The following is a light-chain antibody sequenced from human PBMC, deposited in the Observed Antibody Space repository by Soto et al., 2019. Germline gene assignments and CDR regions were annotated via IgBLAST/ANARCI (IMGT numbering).Light chain of an antibody. CDR2: WAS. J-gene: IGKJ1*01. CDR1: QSVLYSSNNKNY. V-gene: IGKV4-1*01. CDR3: QXYXXXPWT. Sequence: DIVMTQSPDSLAVSLGERATINCKSSQSVLYSSNNKNYLAWYQQKPGQPPKLLIYWASTRESGVPDRFSGSXXGTDFTLTXXXXXXXDVAVYYCQXYXXXPWTFGQG.